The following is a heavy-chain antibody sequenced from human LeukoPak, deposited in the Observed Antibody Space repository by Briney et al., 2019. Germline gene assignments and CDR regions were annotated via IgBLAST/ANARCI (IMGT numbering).Heavy chain of an antibody. CDR2: IYYSGST. D-gene: IGHD3-22*01. CDR1: GGSISSYY. J-gene: IGHJ4*02. V-gene: IGHV4-59*01. Sequence: SETLSLTCTVSGGSISSYYWNWIRQPPGKGLEWIGYIYYSGSTNYNPSLKSRVTISVDTSKNQFSLKLSSVTAADTAVYYCAREGDSSGYPLDYWGQGTLVTVSS. CDR3: AREGDSSGYPLDY.